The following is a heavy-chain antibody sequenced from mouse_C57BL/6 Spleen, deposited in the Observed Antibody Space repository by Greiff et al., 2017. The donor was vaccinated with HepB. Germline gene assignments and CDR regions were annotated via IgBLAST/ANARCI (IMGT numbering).Heavy chain of an antibody. CDR2: INPSSGYT. D-gene: IGHD1-1*01. CDR3: APGITTVVALDY. J-gene: IGHJ2*01. V-gene: IGHV1-7*01. Sequence: VQLQQSGAELAKPGASVKLSCKASGYTFTSYWMHWVKQRPGQGLEWIGYINPSSGYTKYNQKFKDKATLTADKSSSTASMQLSSLTYEDSAVYYCAPGITTVVALDYWSQGTTLTVSS. CDR1: GYTFTSYW.